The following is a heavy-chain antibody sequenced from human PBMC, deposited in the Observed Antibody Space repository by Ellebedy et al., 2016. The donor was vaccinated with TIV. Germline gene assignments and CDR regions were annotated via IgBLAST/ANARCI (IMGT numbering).Heavy chain of an antibody. V-gene: IGHV5-51*01. CDR1: GYSFTSYW. D-gene: IGHD3-22*01. J-gene: IGHJ5*02. CDR2: IYPGDSDT. Sequence: GESLKISXKGSGYSFTSYWIGWVRQMPGKGLEWMGIIYPGDSDTRYSPSFQGQVTISADKSISTAYLQWSSLKASDTAMYYCARRHYYDSSGYVWFDPWGQGTLVTVSS. CDR3: ARRHYYDSSGYVWFDP.